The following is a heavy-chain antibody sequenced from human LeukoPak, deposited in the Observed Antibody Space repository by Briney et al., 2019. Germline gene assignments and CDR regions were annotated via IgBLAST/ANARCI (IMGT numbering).Heavy chain of an antibody. J-gene: IGHJ6*03. Sequence: GGSLRLSCAASGFTFSSYAMSWVRQAPGKGLEWVSTVSGSDGSTNYADSVKGRFTISRDNSKNTLYLQMNSLRAEDTAVYYCAKGLSGYYYMDVWGKGTTVTISS. CDR3: AKGLSGYYYMDV. CDR1: GFTFSSYA. V-gene: IGHV3-23*01. D-gene: IGHD3-10*01. CDR2: VSGSDGST.